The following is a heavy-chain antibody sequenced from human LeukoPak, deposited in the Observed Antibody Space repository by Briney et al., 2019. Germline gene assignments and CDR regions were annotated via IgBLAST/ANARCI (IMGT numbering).Heavy chain of an antibody. CDR1: GFTFSSYS. CDR3: AKVAKYYYGSETYYFFEH. J-gene: IGHJ4*02. CDR2: ISSSTNII. V-gene: IGHV3-48*04. D-gene: IGHD3-10*01. Sequence: GGSLRLSCAASGFTFSSYSMNWVRQAPGKGLEWVSYISSSTNIIYYADSVKGRFTISRDNAKNSLYLQMNSLRVEDTAVYYCAKVAKYYYGSETYYFFEHWGQGTPVTASS.